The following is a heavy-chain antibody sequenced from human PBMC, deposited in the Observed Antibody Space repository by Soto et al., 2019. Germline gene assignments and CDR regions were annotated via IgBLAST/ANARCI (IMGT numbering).Heavy chain of an antibody. CDR3: QGGDF. CDR1: GXSFRGYL. D-gene: IGHD3-16*01. J-gene: IGHJ4*02. Sequence: LSLTCAVSGXSFRGYLWSWIRQSPDKGLEWIGEINDSGSTYYNPSFKSRLTISVDTSKSQISLTLTSVTAADSAVYYCQGGDFWGQGTRVTVSS. CDR2: INDSGST. V-gene: IGHV4-34*01.